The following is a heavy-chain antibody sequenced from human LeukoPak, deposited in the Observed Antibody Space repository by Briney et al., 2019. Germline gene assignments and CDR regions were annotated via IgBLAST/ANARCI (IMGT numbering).Heavy chain of an antibody. CDR2: IYSGGST. CDR1: GFTVSSNY. V-gene: IGHV3-66*01. CDR3: ARGGGDRIAARAWYFDL. Sequence: GGSLRLSCAASGFTVSSNYMSWVRQAPGKGLEWVSVIYSGGSTYYADSVKGRLTISRDNSKNTLYLQMNSLRAEDTAVYYCARGGGDRIAARAWYFDLWGRGTLVTVSS. J-gene: IGHJ2*01. D-gene: IGHD6-6*01.